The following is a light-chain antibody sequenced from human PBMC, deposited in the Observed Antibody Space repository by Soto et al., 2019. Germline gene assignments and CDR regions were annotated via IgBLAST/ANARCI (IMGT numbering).Light chain of an antibody. J-gene: IGLJ2*01. V-gene: IGLV9-49*01. Sequence: QLVLTQPPSASASLGASVTLTCTLSSGYSNYKVDWYQQRPGKGPRFVMRVGTGGIVGSKGDGIPDRFSVLGSGLNRYLTIKNIQAEDDSDYDCGADHGRGSNFVVFGGGTKLTVL. CDR2: VGTGGIVG. CDR1: SGYSNYK. CDR3: GADHGRGSNFVV.